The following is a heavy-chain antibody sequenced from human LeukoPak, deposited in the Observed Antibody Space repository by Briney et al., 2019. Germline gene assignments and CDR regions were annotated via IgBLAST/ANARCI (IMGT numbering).Heavy chain of an antibody. CDR1: GFTFISYS. V-gene: IGHV3-30*04. Sequence: GGSLRLSCAASGFTFISYSMHWVRQAPGKGLEWVAAISFDGSHKFYAGSVEGRFTISRDNSQNSLYLQMNSLRVEDTAVYYCARKTGDCWGQGTLVIVSS. CDR3: ARKTGDC. J-gene: IGHJ4*02. D-gene: IGHD1-14*01. CDR2: ISFDGSHK.